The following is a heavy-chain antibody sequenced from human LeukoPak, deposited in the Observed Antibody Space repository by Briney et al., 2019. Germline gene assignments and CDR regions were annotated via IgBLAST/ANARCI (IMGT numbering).Heavy chain of an antibody. CDR1: GASFNSDDQY. Sequence: SETLSLTCTVSGASFNSDDQYWNWIRQSPGKGLEWIGSIHPSGMLYNNPSLESRVTMSRDTSKNQFSLNLNSVTAADTAVYFCSRGLNSRKLGYWGQGILVAVSS. CDR2: IHPSGML. J-gene: IGHJ4*02. CDR3: SRGLNSRKLGY. D-gene: IGHD2/OR15-2a*01. V-gene: IGHV4-31*03.